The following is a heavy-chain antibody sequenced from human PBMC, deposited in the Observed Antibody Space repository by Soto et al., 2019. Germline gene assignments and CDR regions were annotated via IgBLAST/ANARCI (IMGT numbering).Heavy chain of an antibody. D-gene: IGHD6-13*01. CDR3: AKQCVGRSWYRDFDY. Sequence: GGSLRLSCAASGFTFTDYAMSWVRQAPGKGLEWVSVISASGGSTYYADSVKGRFTISRDDSTNTTSLQLNSLRAEDTALYFGAKQCVGRSWYRDFDYWGQGTPVTV. J-gene: IGHJ4*02. CDR1: GFTFTDYA. CDR2: ISASGGST. V-gene: IGHV3-23*01.